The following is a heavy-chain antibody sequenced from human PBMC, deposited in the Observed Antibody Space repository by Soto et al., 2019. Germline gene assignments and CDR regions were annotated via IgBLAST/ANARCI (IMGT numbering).Heavy chain of an antibody. CDR2: IIPILGIA. CDR3: ASDCSSTSCYAYP. Sequence: QVQLVQSGAEVKKPGSSVKVSCKASGGTFSSYTISWVRQAPGQGLEWMGRIIPILGIANYAQQFRGRVTVTAAKSTSTAYTELSSLRSEDTAVSYCASDCSSTSCYAYPWGQGTLVTVSS. D-gene: IGHD2-2*01. V-gene: IGHV1-69*02. CDR1: GGTFSSYT. J-gene: IGHJ5*02.